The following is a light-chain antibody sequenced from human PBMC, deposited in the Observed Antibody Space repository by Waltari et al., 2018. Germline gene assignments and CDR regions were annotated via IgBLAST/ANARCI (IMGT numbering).Light chain of an antibody. CDR2: WAS. V-gene: IGKV4-1*01. J-gene: IGKJ4*01. Sequence: IVMTQSPESLAVSLGERATIHCKSSESVLYSSNNKNHLAWYQQKPGQPPKLLLYWASTRKSGVPDRFSGSGSETDFTLTVTSLQAEDAAVYYCQQYYSTPLTFGGGTRVEI. CDR3: QQYYSTPLT. CDR1: ESVLYSSNNKNH.